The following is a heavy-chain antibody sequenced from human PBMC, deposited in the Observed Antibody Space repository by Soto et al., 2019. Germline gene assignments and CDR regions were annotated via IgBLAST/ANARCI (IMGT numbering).Heavy chain of an antibody. Sequence: GASVKVSCKASGGTFSSYAISWVRQAPGQGLEWMGGIIPIFGTANYAQKFQGRVTITADESTSTAYMELSSLRSEDTAVYYCARVGPLVGATAMGYYYYGMDVWGQGTTVTVSS. D-gene: IGHD1-26*01. CDR1: GGTFSSYA. CDR2: IIPIFGTA. J-gene: IGHJ6*02. CDR3: ARVGPLVGATAMGYYYYGMDV. V-gene: IGHV1-69*13.